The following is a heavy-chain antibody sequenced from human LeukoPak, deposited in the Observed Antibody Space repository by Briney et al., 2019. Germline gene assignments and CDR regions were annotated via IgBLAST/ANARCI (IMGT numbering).Heavy chain of an antibody. J-gene: IGHJ4*02. D-gene: IGHD3-10*01. CDR2: ISDGGGST. CDR3: TKDRGSGSYYDY. Sequence: PEGSLRLSCAASGFTLSSYAMSWVRQAPGKGLEWVSGISDGGGSTYHADSVKGRFTIFRDNSKNTLYLQMNSLRAEDSAVYYCTKDRGSGSYYDYWGQGTLVTVSS. CDR1: GFTLSSYA. V-gene: IGHV3-23*01.